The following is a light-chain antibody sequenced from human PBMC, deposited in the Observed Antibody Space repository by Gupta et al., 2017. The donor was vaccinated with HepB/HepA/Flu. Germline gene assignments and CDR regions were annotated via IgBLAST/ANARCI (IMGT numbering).Light chain of an antibody. V-gene: IGKV3-11*01. CDR3: QQRNIWPLT. CDR2: DAS. CDR1: QSVSSY. Sequence: EIVLTQSPATLSLSPGERATLSCRASQSVSSYLAWYQQKPGQAPRLLIYDASNRAAGIPARFSGRGSGTEFTLTISSLEPEDFAVYYCQQRNIWPLTFGGGTKVEIK. J-gene: IGKJ4*01.